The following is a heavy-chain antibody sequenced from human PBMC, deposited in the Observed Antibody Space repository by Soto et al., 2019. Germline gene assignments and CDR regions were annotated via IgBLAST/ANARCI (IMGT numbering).Heavy chain of an antibody. J-gene: IGHJ4*02. CDR3: ARHGEYCFDW. V-gene: IGHV3-7*03. CDR1: GFKFDSYW. D-gene: IGHD4-17*01. CDR2: ITTDGSGK. Sequence: EVQVVESGGGLVQPGGSLRLSCAAFGFKFDSYWMGWLRQAPGKGLECVANITTDGSGKHYVASVKGRFSISRDNAKNSIYLQMDSLRAEDTAIYYCARHGEYCFDWWGQGTVVTVS.